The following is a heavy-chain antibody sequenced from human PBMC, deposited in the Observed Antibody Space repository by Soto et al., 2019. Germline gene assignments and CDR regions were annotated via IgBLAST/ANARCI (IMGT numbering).Heavy chain of an antibody. CDR2: INHSGST. J-gene: IGHJ4*02. V-gene: IGHV4-34*01. CDR3: AREYGSGTLDGSDEFDY. Sequence: SETLSLTCAVYGGSFSGYYWSWIRQPPGKGLEWIGEINHSGSTNYNPSLKSRVTISVDTSKNQFSLKLSSVTAADTAVYYCAREYGSGTLDGSDEFDYWGQGTLVTVSS. CDR1: GGSFSGYY. D-gene: IGHD3-10*01.